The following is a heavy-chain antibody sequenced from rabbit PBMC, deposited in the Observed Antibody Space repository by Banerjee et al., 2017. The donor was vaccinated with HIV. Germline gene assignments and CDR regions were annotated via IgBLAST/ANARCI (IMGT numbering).Heavy chain of an antibody. J-gene: IGHJ3*01. CDR1: GIDFSSYFY. CDR2: IYTTSGST. Sequence: QQQLVESGGGLVQPGGTLTLTCKASGIDFSSYFYMCWVRQAPGKGLELIACIYTTSGSTWYASWVNGRFTISRSTSLNTVDLQMTSLTAADTATYFCARGVLVVVAPTRLDLWGQGTLVTVS. V-gene: IGHV1S43*01. CDR3: ARGVLVVVAPTRLDL. D-gene: IGHD8-1*01.